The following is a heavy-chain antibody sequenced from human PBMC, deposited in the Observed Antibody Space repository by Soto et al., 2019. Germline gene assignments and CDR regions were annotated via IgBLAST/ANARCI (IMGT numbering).Heavy chain of an antibody. CDR1: GCSISSGGYY. D-gene: IGHD5-12*01. CDR2: IYYSGST. Sequence: SETLSLTCTFSGCSISSGGYYWSWIRQHPGKGLEWIGYIYYSGSTYYNPSLKSRVTISVDTSKNQFSLKLSSVTAADTAVYYCASGYSGYTEYFQHWGQGTLVTVSS. CDR3: ASGYSGYTEYFQH. V-gene: IGHV4-31*03. J-gene: IGHJ1*01.